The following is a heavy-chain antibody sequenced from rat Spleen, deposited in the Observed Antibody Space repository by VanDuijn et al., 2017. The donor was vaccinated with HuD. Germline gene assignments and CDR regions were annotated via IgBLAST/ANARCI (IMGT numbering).Heavy chain of an antibody. V-gene: IGHV5S23*01. CDR2: ISTSGGSS. CDR1: EFAFTDYD. J-gene: IGHJ3*01. Sequence: EVQLVESGGGLVEPGRSLKVSCVGSEFAFTDYDMAWVRQAPTKGLEWVASISTSGGSSYYGDTVKGRFTISRDDEKSTRSLQMDSLRSEDTATYNCVRQDNYVGFAYWGQGTLVTVSS. D-gene: IGHD1-10*01. CDR3: VRQDNYVGFAY.